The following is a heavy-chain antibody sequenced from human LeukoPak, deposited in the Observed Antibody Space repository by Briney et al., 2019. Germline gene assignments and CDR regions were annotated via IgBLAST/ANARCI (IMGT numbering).Heavy chain of an antibody. J-gene: IGHJ4*02. CDR3: ATGYSSTWYYFDY. CDR2: IYHSGST. V-gene: IGHV4-59*01. CDR1: GDSISSYY. Sequence: SETLSLTCTVSGDSISSYYWSWIRQPPEKVLEWNGYIYHSGSTNYNPSLKSRVTISADTSKDQFSLKLASVTAADTAVYYCATGYSSTWYYFDYWGQGTLVTVSS. D-gene: IGHD6-13*01.